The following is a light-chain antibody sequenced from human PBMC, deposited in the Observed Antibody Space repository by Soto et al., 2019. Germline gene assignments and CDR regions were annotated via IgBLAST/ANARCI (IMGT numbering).Light chain of an antibody. V-gene: IGLV2-11*01. CDR1: SSDVGGYNY. CDR2: DVS. CDR3: CSYAGSYTFSYV. Sequence: QSVLAQPRSVSGSPGQSVTISCTGTSSDVGGYNYVSWYQQHPGKAPKLMIYDVSKRPSGVPDRFSGSKSGNTASLTISGLQAEDEAGYYCCSYAGSYTFSYVFGNGTKVTVL. J-gene: IGLJ1*01.